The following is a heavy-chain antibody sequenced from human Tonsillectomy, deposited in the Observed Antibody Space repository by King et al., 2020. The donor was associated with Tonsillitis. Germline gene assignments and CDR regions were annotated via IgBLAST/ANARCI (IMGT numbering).Heavy chain of an antibody. V-gene: IGHV4-59*01. D-gene: IGHD6-19*01. CDR3: ARVPPVAGNKYFFDY. CDR2: IYYSGST. Sequence: QLQESGPGLVKPSETLSLTCTVSGGSINSYYWGWIRQPPGKGQEWIGYIYYSGSTNYNPSLKSRVTISVDTSKDQFSLKLSSVTAADTAVYYCARVPPVAGNKYFFDYWGQGTLVTVSS. J-gene: IGHJ4*02. CDR1: GGSINSYY.